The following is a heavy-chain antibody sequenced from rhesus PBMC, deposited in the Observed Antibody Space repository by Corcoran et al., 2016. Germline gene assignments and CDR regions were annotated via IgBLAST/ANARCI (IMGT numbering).Heavy chain of an antibody. CDR2: GDTEEGEE. CDR1: GYTFTDYY. CDR3: ATSIAAGELGLDS. V-gene: IGHV1-111*02. J-gene: IGHJ6*01. Sequence: EVQLVQSGAEVKKPGASVKISCKASGYTFTDYYLHWVRQAPGKGLGWVGPGDTEEGEEIHAQKFQDRVTITADTSTDTAYMELSSLGSEDTAVYYCATSIAAGELGLDSWGQGVVVTVSS. D-gene: IGHD6-13*01.